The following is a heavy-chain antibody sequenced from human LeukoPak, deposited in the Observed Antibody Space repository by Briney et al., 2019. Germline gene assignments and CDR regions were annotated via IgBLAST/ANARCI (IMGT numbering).Heavy chain of an antibody. CDR1: GFTFRSYS. D-gene: IGHD3-10*01. J-gene: IGHJ4*02. CDR3: ARGGLAVRGVTGRY. Sequence: GGSLRLSWAASGFTFRSYSMNWVRQAPGKGLEWVSYISSSSSTIYYADSVKGRFTISRDNAKNSLYLQMNSLRAEDTAVYYCARGGLAVRGVTGRYWGQGTLVTVSS. V-gene: IGHV3-48*04. CDR2: ISSSSSTI.